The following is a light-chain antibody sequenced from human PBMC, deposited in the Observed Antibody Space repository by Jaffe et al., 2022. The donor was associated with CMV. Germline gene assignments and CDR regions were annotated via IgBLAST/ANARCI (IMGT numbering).Light chain of an antibody. CDR3: SSYTGSNNIYV. CDR2: EVS. V-gene: IGLV2-8*01. J-gene: IGLJ1*01. CDR1: SSDVGGRNY. Sequence: QSALTQPPSASGPPGQSVTISCTGTSSDVGGRNYVSWYQQHPGKAPKLMIFEVSKRPSGVPDRFSGSKSGNTASLTVSRLQAEDEADYYCSSYTGSNNIYVFGTGTKVTVL.